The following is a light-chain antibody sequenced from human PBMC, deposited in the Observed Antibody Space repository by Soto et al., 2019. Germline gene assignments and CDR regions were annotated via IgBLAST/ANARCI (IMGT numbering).Light chain of an antibody. CDR1: QTVSNN. J-gene: IGKJ2*01. CDR2: AAS. CDR3: QQYGSSSYT. Sequence: ERVMTQFPATLSVSPGAKATLSCRASQTVSNNLAWYQQKPGQAPRLLIYAASSRATGIPDRFSGSGSGTDFTLTISRLEPEDFAVYYCQQYGSSSYTFGQGTQLEIK. V-gene: IGKV3-20*01.